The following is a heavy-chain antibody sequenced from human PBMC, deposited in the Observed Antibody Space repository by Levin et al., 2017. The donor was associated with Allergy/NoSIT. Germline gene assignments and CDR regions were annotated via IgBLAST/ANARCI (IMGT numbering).Heavy chain of an antibody. CDR3: ARDHLGLYFFDF. V-gene: IGHV1-18*01. D-gene: IGHD3/OR15-3a*01. Sequence: GASVKVSCKTSGYTFTTYGISWVRQAPGQGLEWMGWISTYSGDTNYAQKFQGRLTMTTDTSTRTAYMELRSLRSDDTAVYFCARDHLGLYFFDFWGQGTLITVSS. CDR2: ISTYSGDT. J-gene: IGHJ4*02. CDR1: GYTFTTYG.